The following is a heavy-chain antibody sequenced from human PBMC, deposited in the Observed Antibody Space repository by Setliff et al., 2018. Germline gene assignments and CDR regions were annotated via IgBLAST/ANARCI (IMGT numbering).Heavy chain of an antibody. CDR2: IYIGGSA. CDR3: ARWGPYGSGSYPPFDY. D-gene: IGHD3-10*01. CDR1: GGSISSYY. V-gene: IGHV4-4*07. Sequence: PSETLSLTCTVSGGSISSYYWSWIRQPAGKGLEWIGHIYIGGSANYNPSLKSRVTMSIDTSKNQFSLKLSSVTAADTAVYYCARWGPYGSGSYPPFDYWGQGALVTVSS. J-gene: IGHJ4*02.